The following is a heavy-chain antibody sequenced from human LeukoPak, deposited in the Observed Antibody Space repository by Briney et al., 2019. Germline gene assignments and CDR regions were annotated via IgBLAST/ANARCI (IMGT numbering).Heavy chain of an antibody. CDR1: GFTVSSNY. CDR2: FYSGGST. V-gene: IGHV3-66*01. Sequence: GGSLRLSCVASGFTVSSNYMSWVRQAPGKGLEWLSVFYSGGSTYYADSVNGRFTMSRDNSKNTLYLQMNGLRVEDTGVYYCARVSPFDYWGQGTQVTVSS. J-gene: IGHJ4*02. CDR3: ARVSPFDY.